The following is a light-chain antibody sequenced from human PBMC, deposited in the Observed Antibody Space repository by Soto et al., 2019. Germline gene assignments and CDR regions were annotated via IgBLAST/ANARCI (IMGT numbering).Light chain of an antibody. CDR2: GAS. CDR3: QQYGSSPPAT. J-gene: IGKJ5*01. Sequence: IELTQSPGTLSLYPGERATLSCRASQSVSSSYLAWYQQKPGQAPRLLIYGASSRATGIPDRFSGSGSGTDFTLTISRLEPEDFAVYYCQQYGSSPPATFGQGTRLEI. V-gene: IGKV3-20*01. CDR1: QSVSSSY.